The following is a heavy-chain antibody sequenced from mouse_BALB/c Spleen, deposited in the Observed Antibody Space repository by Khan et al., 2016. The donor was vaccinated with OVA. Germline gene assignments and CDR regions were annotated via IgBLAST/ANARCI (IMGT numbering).Heavy chain of an antibody. D-gene: IGHD2-14*01. J-gene: IGHJ4*01. Sequence: QIQLVQSGPEQKKPGETVKISCKASGYTFTNHGMNWVKQAPGKGLKWMGWINTYTGEPTYADDFKGRFAFSLETSASTAYLQISNLKNEDTATYCCARVGYNGTMDYWGQGTSVTVSS. CDR1: GYTFTNHG. V-gene: IGHV9-3-1*01. CDR3: ARVGYNGTMDY. CDR2: INTYTGEP.